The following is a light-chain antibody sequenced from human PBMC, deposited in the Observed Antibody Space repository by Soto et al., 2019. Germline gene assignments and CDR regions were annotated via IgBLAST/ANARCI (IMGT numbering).Light chain of an antibody. Sequence: QSVLTQPPSASGTPGQRVAISCSGGSSNIGSNYVCWFQQLPGTAPKLLIFANNRRPSGVPDRFSGSKSGTSASLAISGLRSEDEADYSCAAWDESLSGWVFGGGTKVTVL. CDR3: AAWDESLSGWV. CDR1: SSNIGSNY. J-gene: IGLJ3*02. V-gene: IGLV1-47*02. CDR2: ANN.